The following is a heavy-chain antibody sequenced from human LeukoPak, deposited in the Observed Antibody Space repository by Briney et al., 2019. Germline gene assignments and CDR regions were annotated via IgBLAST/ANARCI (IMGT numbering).Heavy chain of an antibody. Sequence: GRSLRLSCAASGFTFSSYAMHWVRQAPGKGLEWVAVISYDGSYKYYADSVRGRFSISRDNSKNTLYLQMDSLGAEDMAVYYCARDRSIGITTADRSFEYWGQGILVSVSS. J-gene: IGHJ4*02. D-gene: IGHD3-10*01. CDR3: ARDRSIGITTADRSFEY. V-gene: IGHV3-30-3*01. CDR1: GFTFSSYA. CDR2: ISYDGSYK.